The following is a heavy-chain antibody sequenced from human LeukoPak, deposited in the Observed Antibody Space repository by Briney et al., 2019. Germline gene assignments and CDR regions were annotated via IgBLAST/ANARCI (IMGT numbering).Heavy chain of an antibody. J-gene: IGHJ3*01. CDR3: AKYSTSIIRGAFDV. V-gene: IGHV3-23*01. D-gene: IGHD3-10*01. CDR2: ISAGGLNT. CDR1: GFTFKTYA. Sequence: GGSLRLSCAASGFTFKTYAMSWVRQAPGEGLEWVASISAGGLNTYYADAVEGRFSISRDNSKGTVFLQTNSLRAEDTALYYCAKYSTSIIRGAFDVWGQGTMVTVSS.